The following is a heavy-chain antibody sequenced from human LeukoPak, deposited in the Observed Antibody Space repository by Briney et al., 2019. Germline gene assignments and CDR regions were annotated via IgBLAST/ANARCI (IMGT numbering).Heavy chain of an antibody. J-gene: IGHJ4*02. D-gene: IGHD3-22*01. CDR3: ARAPYYFRIEYYFEF. Sequence: GGSLRLSCAASGFTFINYCMNWVRQAPGKGLEWVANIHQDGNEGYYVDPVKGRFTISRDNARNSVYLQMNSLRVEDTAVYYCARAPYYFRIEYYFEFWGQGTLVTVSS. V-gene: IGHV3-7*03. CDR2: IHQDGNEG. CDR1: GFTFINYC.